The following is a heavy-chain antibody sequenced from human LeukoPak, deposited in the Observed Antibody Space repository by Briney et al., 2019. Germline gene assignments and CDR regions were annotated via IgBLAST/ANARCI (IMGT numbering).Heavy chain of an antibody. Sequence: PGGSLRLSCAASGFTFSSYSMNWVRQAPGKGLEWVSYISGSSSTIYYADSVKGRFTISRDNAKNPLYLQMNSLRAEDTAVYYCATPFDYWGQGTLVTVSS. CDR3: ATPFDY. CDR2: ISGSSSTI. CDR1: GFTFSSYS. J-gene: IGHJ4*02. V-gene: IGHV3-48*01.